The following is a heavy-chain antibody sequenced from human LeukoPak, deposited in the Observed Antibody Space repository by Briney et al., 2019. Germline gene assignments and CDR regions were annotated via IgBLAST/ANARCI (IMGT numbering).Heavy chain of an antibody. J-gene: IGHJ4*02. Sequence: PSETLSLTCTVSGGSISSSSYYWGWIRQPPGKGLEWIGSIYYSGSTYYNPSLKSRVTISVDTSKNQFSLKLSSVTAADTAVYYCARQDPSFRYSSGGIPAYFDYWGQGTLVTVSP. CDR1: GGSISSSSYY. CDR3: ARQDPSFRYSSGGIPAYFDY. D-gene: IGHD6-19*01. CDR2: IYYSGST. V-gene: IGHV4-39*01.